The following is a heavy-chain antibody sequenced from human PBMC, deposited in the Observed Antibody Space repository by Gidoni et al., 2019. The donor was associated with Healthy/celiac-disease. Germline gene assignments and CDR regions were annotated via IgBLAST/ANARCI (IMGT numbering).Heavy chain of an antibody. Sequence: QVQLQQWGAGLLTPSETLSLTCAVYGGSFSGYSWSWIRQPPGKGLEWIGEINHSGSTNYNPSLKSRVTISVDTSKNQFSLKLSSVTAADTAVYYCARGQQLWLKGYARGYNWFDPWGQGTLVTVSS. D-gene: IGHD5-18*01. CDR2: INHSGST. J-gene: IGHJ5*02. CDR1: GGSFSGYS. CDR3: ARGQQLWLKGYARGYNWFDP. V-gene: IGHV4-34*01.